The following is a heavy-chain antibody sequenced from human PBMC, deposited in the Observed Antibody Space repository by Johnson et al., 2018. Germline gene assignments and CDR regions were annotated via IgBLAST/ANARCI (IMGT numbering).Heavy chain of an antibody. V-gene: IGHV3-33*06. D-gene: IGHD2-15*01. CDR1: GFTFSSYG. CDR2: IWYDGRNK. J-gene: IGHJ1*01. CDR3: AKRWLGYIQH. Sequence: VQLVETGGGVVQPGRSLRLSCAASGFTFSSYGMHWVRQAPGKGLEWVAVIWYDGRNKYYADSVKGRFTISRDNSKNTLYLQMNSLRAEDTAVYYCAKRWLGYIQHWGQGTLVTVSS.